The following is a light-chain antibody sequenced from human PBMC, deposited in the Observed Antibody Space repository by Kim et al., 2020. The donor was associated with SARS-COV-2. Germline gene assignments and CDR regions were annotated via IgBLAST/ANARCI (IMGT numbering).Light chain of an antibody. J-gene: IGKJ1*01. CDR1: QSFARSY. CDR3: QQYGTSPTWT. V-gene: IGKV3-20*01. CDR2: GAT. Sequence: EIVLTQFPGTLSLSPGEGATLSRRASQSFARSYLAWYQQKPGQAPSLLIFGATTRASGIPDRFSGTGSGTDFTLNITRLEPDDFAVYYCQQYGTSPTWTFGPGTKVDIK.